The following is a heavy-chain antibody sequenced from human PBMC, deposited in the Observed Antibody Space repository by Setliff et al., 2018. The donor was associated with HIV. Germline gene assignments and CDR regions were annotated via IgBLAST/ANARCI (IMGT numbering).Heavy chain of an antibody. CDR3: ATDPGYSSTWYSESFQH. D-gene: IGHD6-13*01. V-gene: IGHV1-18*01. J-gene: IGHJ1*01. Sequence: ASVKVSCKASGYTFTSYGISWVRQAPGQGLEWMGWISAYNGNTNYAQKLQGRVTMTTETSTRTAYMEVRSLRTDDTAMYYCATDPGYSSTWYSESFQHWGQGTVVTVSS. CDR2: ISAYNGNT. CDR1: GYTFTSYG.